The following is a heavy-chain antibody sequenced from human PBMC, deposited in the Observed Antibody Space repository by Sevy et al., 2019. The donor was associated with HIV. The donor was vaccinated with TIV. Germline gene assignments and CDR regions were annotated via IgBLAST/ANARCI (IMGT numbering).Heavy chain of an antibody. V-gene: IGHV3-74*03. CDR2: INSDGSSR. CDR3: VREGVGGYSYGFDY. CDR1: GFSFSIYW. D-gene: IGHD5-18*01. J-gene: IGHJ4*02. Sequence: GGSLRLSCAASGFSFSIYWMHWVRQVPGKGLVWVSRINSDGSSRTYADSVKGRFTFSRDIAKNTLFLQMNSLRVEDTAVYYCVREGVGGYSYGFDYWGQGTLVTVSS.